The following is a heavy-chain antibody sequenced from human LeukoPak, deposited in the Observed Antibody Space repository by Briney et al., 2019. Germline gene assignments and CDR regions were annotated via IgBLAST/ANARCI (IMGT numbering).Heavy chain of an antibody. D-gene: IGHD1-26*01. V-gene: IGHV4-59*12. CDR3: ARDLVGVYSGSHFDY. Sequence: SETLSLTCTVSGGSISSYYWSWIRQPPGKGLEWIGYIYYSGSTNYNPSLKSRVTISVDTSKNQFSLKLSSVTAADTAVYYCARDLVGVYSGSHFDYWGQGTLVTVSS. J-gene: IGHJ4*02. CDR1: GGSISSYY. CDR2: IYYSGST.